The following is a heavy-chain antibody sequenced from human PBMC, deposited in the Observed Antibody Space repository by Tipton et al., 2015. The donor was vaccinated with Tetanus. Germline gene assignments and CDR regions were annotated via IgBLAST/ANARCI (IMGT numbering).Heavy chain of an antibody. D-gene: IGHD6-19*01. J-gene: IGHJ4*02. CDR3: ATDRNSGFYC. Sequence: QVQLVQSGAEVQKPGASVKVSCKASGYTFTMYAVYWVRQAPGQSLEWMGWINTANGNTKYSQKFQGKVAISRDTSATTAYMELSSLTAEDAAVYYCATDRNSGFYCWGQGTLVTVSS. CDR1: GYTFTMYA. V-gene: IGHV1-3*04. CDR2: INTANGNT.